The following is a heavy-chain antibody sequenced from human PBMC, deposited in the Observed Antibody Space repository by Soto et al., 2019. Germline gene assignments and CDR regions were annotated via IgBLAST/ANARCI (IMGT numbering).Heavy chain of an antibody. CDR1: GGSFTDYY. Sequence: QVQXQQWGAGLLKPSETLSLTCAVYGGSFTDYYWSWIRQPPGKGLEWIGEINHSGSTNYNPSLKNRVTISLDTSKNQFSLKVNSVTAADTAVYFCARFRARLLSHAFDFWGQGTLVTVSS. J-gene: IGHJ3*01. D-gene: IGHD3-16*02. V-gene: IGHV4-34*01. CDR2: INHSGST. CDR3: ARFRARLLSHAFDF.